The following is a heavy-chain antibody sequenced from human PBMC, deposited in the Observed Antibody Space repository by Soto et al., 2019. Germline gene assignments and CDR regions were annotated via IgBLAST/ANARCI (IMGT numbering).Heavy chain of an antibody. CDR3: ARDSLPERRRPLGDY. D-gene: IGHD1-1*01. CDR1: GYTFVSYA. CDR2: INTYNENT. V-gene: IGHV1-18*01. J-gene: IGHJ4*02. Sequence: QVQLVQSGAEVKKPGASVKVSCKASGYTFVSYAISWVRQAPGQGLEWMGWINTYNENTKYAQKFQGRVTMTTDTSPSTAYMELRTLTSDDTAVYYCARDSLPERRRPLGDYWGQGTLVTVSS.